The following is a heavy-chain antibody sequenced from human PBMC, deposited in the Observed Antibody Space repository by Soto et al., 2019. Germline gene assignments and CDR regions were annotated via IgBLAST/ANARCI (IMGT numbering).Heavy chain of an antibody. V-gene: IGHV1-69*02. D-gene: IGHD6-19*01. J-gene: IGHJ6*03. CDR1: GGTFSSNT. Sequence: QVQLVQSGAEVKKPGSSVTVSCKASGGTFSSNTITWVRQAPGHGLEWMGRIIPILDMANYSQKFPGRVTITADKSTSTAYMQLSSLTSEDTATYFCARLPGYSSDAYSPYYYYYMDVWGKGSPVTVSS. CDR3: ARLPGYSSDAYSPYYYYYMDV. CDR2: IIPILDMA.